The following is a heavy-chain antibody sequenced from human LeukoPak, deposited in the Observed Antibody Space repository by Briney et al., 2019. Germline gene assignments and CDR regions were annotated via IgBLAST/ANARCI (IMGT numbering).Heavy chain of an antibody. J-gene: IGHJ5*02. Sequence: SETLSLTCTVSGGSISSYYWSWIRQPAGKGLEWIGRIYTSGSTNYNPSLKSRVTMSVDTSKNQFSLKLSSVTAADTAVYYCAGEERPDPVLRYFSWFDPWGQGTLVTVSS. CDR1: GGSISSYY. D-gene: IGHD3-9*01. V-gene: IGHV4-4*07. CDR2: IYTSGST. CDR3: AGEERPDPVLRYFSWFDP.